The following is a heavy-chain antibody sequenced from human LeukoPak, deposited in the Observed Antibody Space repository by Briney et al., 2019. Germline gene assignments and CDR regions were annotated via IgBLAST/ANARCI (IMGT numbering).Heavy chain of an antibody. CDR3: ARDGYGDSENPPEYDY. CDR1: GFSFSNYA. V-gene: IGHV3-30*09. CDR2: ISYDINNT. J-gene: IGHJ4*02. D-gene: IGHD4-17*01. Sequence: PGGSLRLSCAASGFSFSNYAMHWVRQAPGKGLEWVAVISYDINNTYYADSVKGRFAISRDNSKDTLYLQMNSLRAEDTAVYYCARDGYGDSENPPEYDYWGQGTLVTVSS.